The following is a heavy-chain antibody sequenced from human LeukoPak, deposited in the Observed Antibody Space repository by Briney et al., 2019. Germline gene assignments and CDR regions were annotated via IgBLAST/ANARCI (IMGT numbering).Heavy chain of an antibody. Sequence: GAPQTLFCGPCVFIDNSCFVRWLRQARGKAVEGVQVIDGGVSTYYAESVKGSFTISRDNSKTTLYLLKNSLRAEDTAVYYCASKIPSSVKYYFDYWGQGTLVTVSS. J-gene: IGHJ4*02. D-gene: IGHD3-22*01. CDR2: IDGGVST. V-gene: IGHV3-66*01. CDR1: VFIDNSCF. CDR3: ASKIPSSVKYYFDY.